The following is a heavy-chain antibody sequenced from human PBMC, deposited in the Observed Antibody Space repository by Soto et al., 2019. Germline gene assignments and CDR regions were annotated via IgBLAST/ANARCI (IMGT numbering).Heavy chain of an antibody. CDR2: INPNSGGT. J-gene: IGHJ4*02. D-gene: IGHD5-12*01. Sequence: GASVKVSCKASGYTFTGYYMHWVRQAPGQGLEWMGWINPNSGGTNYAQKFQGRVTMTRDTSISTAYMELSRLRSDDTAVYYCARDRYSGYDSGGLDYWGQGTLVTSPQ. CDR1: GYTFTGYY. V-gene: IGHV1-2*02. CDR3: ARDRYSGYDSGGLDY.